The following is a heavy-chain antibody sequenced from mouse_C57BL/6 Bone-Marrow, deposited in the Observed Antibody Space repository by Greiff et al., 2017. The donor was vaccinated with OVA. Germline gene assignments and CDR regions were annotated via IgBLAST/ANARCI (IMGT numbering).Heavy chain of an antibody. CDR3: ARQGYDYLYYFDY. CDR1: GFTFSSYG. CDR2: ISSGGSYT. D-gene: IGHD2-4*01. Sequence: EVKLMESGGDLVKPGGSLKLSCAASGFTFSSYGMSWVRQTPDKRLEWVATISSGGSYTNYPDSVKGRFTISSDNAKNTLYLQLRSLKSEDTAMYTCARQGYDYLYYFDYWGQGTTLTVSS. V-gene: IGHV5-6*01. J-gene: IGHJ2*01.